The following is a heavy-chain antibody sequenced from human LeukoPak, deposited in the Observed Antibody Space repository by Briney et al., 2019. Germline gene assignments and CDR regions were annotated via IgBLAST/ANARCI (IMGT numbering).Heavy chain of an antibody. J-gene: IGHJ4*02. CDR1: GFTFSSYA. CDR2: ISGSGGST. CDR3: AKKGSGSYYYFDY. D-gene: IGHD1-26*01. V-gene: IGHV3-23*01. Sequence: GGSLRLSCAASGFTFSSYAVRWVRQAPGRGLEWVSAISGSGGSTYYADSVKGRFTISRDNSKNTLYLQMNSLRAEDTAVYYCAKKGSGSYYYFDYWGQGTLVTVSS.